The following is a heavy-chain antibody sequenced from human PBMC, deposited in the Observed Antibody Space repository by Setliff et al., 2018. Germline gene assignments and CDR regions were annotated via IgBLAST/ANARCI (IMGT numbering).Heavy chain of an antibody. V-gene: IGHV3-23*01. D-gene: IGHD3-9*01. CDR3: ARGRHHDTLSGYIDF. J-gene: IGHJ4*02. CDR2: IHVSGGST. Sequence: PGESLKISCAASGFVFGTYAVTWVRQAPGKGLEWVSSIHVSGGSTYYADSVKGRFTVSRDNSKNTLYLQMNSLRAEDTAFYYCARGRHHDTLSGYIDFLGQGTPVTVSS. CDR1: GFVFGTYA.